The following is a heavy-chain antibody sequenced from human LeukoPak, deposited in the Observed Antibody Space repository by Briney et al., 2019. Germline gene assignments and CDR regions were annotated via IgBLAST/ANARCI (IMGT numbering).Heavy chain of an antibody. D-gene: IGHD6-19*01. CDR2: FDPEDGET. J-gene: IGHJ6*03. V-gene: IGHV1-24*01. CDR1: GYTLTELS. Sequence: ASVKVSCKVSGYTLTELSMHWVRQAPGKGLEWMGGFDPEDGETIYAQKFQGRVTMTEDTSTDTAYMELSSLRSEDTAVYYCATGRHTAVAMDVWGKGTTVTASS. CDR3: ATGRHTAVAMDV.